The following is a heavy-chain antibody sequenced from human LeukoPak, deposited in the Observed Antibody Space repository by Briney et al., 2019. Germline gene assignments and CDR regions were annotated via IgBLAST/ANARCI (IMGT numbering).Heavy chain of an antibody. CDR2: ISGSGGST. Sequence: HTGGSLRLSCAASGFTFSNYWMHWVRQAPGKGLEWVSAISGSGGSTYYADSVKGRFTISRDNSKNTLYLQMNSLRAEDTAVYYCAKDRIAARLFDYWGQGTLVTVSS. CDR3: AKDRIAARLFDY. J-gene: IGHJ4*02. CDR1: GFTFSNYW. V-gene: IGHV3-23*01. D-gene: IGHD6-6*01.